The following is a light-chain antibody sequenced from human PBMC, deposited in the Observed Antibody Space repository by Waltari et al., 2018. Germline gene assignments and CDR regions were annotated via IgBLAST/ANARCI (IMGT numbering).Light chain of an antibody. J-gene: IGLJ2*01. CDR2: GKN. V-gene: IGLV3-19*01. Sequence: SSDLTQDPDVSVALGQTVRITCQGDIIRTYYGHWCRQKPGQAPELVIYGKNNRHSGIPDRFSASSSENTASLIITGAQAEDEADYYCSSRELSGHVVFGGGTRLTVL. CDR3: SSRELSGHVV. CDR1: IIRTYY.